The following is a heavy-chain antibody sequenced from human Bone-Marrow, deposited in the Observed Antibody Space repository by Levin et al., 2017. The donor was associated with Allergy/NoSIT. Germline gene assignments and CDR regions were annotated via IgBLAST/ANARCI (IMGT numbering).Heavy chain of an antibody. CDR3: ARLNSGGWKLMGYHLDN. CDR2: IYHGGA. CDR1: GGPISEYY. V-gene: IGHV4-59*01. Sequence: GSLRLSCTVSGGPISEYYWTWIRQPPGKGLEWIGYIYHGGANYNPSLKSRVTISVDTPKNQVSLRLNSVTTADTAVYYCARLNSGGWKLMGYHLDNWGQGTLATVSS. J-gene: IGHJ4*02. D-gene: IGHD2-15*01.